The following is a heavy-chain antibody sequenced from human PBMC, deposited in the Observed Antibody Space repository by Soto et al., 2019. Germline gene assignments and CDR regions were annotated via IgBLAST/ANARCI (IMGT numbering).Heavy chain of an antibody. Sequence: GESLKISCQVSGYTFTIYWIGWVRQMPGKGLEWMGIIYPSDSDTRYSPSFQGQVTISADQSINTAYLQWDSLKASDTAIYYCARPANTVADHFDLWGQGTPVTVSA. J-gene: IGHJ4*02. CDR2: IYPSDSDT. CDR3: ARPANTVADHFDL. V-gene: IGHV5-51*01. CDR1: GYTFTIYW. D-gene: IGHD4-17*01.